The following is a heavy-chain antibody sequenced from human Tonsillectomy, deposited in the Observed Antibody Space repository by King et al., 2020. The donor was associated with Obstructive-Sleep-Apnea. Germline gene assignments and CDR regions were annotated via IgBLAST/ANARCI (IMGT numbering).Heavy chain of an antibody. CDR1: GGSINNYY. V-gene: IGHV4-59*08. Sequence: QLQESGPGLVKPSETLSLTCSVSGGSINNYYWSWIRQPPGKGLEWIGYVYYSGNTNFNPSLKSRVTISADTSNTQFSLRLSSVSAADTAVYYCARHRGVEDYGGYGDYFDYWGQGTLVTVSS. CDR3: ARHRGVEDYGGYGDYFDY. J-gene: IGHJ4*02. CDR2: VYYSGNT. D-gene: IGHD5-12*01.